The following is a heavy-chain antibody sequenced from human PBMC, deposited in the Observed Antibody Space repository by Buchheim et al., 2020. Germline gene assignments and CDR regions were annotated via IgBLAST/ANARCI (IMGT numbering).Heavy chain of an antibody. D-gene: IGHD3-22*01. CDR1: GFTFSSYD. Sequence: QFLESGGTLVQPGGSLRLSCAASGFTFSSYDMNWVRQAPGKGLEWLSAISSGGGLTFYPDSVRGRFTVSRDNSMDTLYLQMDSLRTEDTAVYFCARKGPVGSGYYPLDYWGQGIL. CDR2: ISSGGGLT. J-gene: IGHJ4*02. V-gene: IGHV3-23*01. CDR3: ARKGPVGSGYYPLDY.